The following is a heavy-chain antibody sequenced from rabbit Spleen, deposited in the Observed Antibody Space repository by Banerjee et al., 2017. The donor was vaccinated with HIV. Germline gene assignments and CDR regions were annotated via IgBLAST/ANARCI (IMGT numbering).Heavy chain of an antibody. CDR3: VRDQAGYDGYGPYYFNL. D-gene: IGHD6-1*01. Sequence: QEQLEESGGDLVKPGASLTLTCTASGFSFSNNYVMCWVRQAPGKGLEWIGYIDPLFGSTYYASWVNGRFTISRENTQNTVSLQLNSLTVADTATYFCVRDQAGYDGYGPYYFNLWGPGTLVTVS. CDR1: GFSFSNNYV. CDR2: IDPLFGST. J-gene: IGHJ4*01. V-gene: IGHV1S45*01.